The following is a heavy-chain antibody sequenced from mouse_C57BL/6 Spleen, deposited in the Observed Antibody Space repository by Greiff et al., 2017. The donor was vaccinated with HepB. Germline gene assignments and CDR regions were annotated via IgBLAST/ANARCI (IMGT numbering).Heavy chain of an antibody. CDR2: IHPNSGST. Sequence: QVQLQQPGAELVKPGASVKLSCKASGYTFTSYWMHWVKQRPGQGLEWIGMIHPNSGSTNYNEKFKSKATLTVDKSSSTAYMQLSSLTSEDSAVYDGARDLLSDYYAMDDWGQGTSGTVSS. CDR3: ARDLLSDYYAMDD. CDR1: GYTFTSYW. D-gene: IGHD2-10*01. V-gene: IGHV1-64*01. J-gene: IGHJ4*01.